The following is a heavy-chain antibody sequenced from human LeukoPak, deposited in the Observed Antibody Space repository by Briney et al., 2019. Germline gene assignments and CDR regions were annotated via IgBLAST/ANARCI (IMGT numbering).Heavy chain of an antibody. CDR1: GGSISSGSYY. CDR2: IYTSGST. CDR3: ARLRGDYFDY. D-gene: IGHD3-10*01. V-gene: IGHV4-61*02. Sequence: SQTLSLTCTVSGGSISSGSYYWSWIRQPAGKGLEWIGRIYTSGSTNYNPSLKSRVTISVDTSKNQFSLKLSSVTAADTAVYYCARLRGDYFDYWGQGTLVTVSS. J-gene: IGHJ4*02.